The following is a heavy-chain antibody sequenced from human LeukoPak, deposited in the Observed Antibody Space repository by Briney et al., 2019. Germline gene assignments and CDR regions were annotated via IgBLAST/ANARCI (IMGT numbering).Heavy chain of an antibody. D-gene: IGHD4-17*01. J-gene: IGHJ4*02. Sequence: GGSLRLSCAASGXTFSSYWMSWVRQAPGKGLEWVANIKQDGSETYYVGSVKGRFTISRDNAKNSLYLQMSSLRAEDTAVYYCARDKVYGDSFFDYWGQGTLVTVSS. CDR3: ARDKVYGDSFFDY. CDR1: GXTFSSYW. V-gene: IGHV3-7*04. CDR2: IKQDGSET.